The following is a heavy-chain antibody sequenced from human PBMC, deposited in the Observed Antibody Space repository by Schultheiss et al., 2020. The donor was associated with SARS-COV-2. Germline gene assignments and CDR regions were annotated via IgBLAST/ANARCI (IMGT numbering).Heavy chain of an antibody. J-gene: IGHJ5*02. CDR3: ARRTRYEPNWFDP. CDR1: GYSFTSYW. Sequence: GESLKISCKGSGYSFTSYWIGWVRQMPGKGLEWMGRIDPSDSFTTYSPSFQGHVTFSVDKSISTVYLHWSSLKASDTGIYYCARRTRYEPNWFDPWGQGTLVTVSS. CDR2: IDPSDSFT. V-gene: IGHV5-10-1*01. D-gene: IGHD2-2*01.